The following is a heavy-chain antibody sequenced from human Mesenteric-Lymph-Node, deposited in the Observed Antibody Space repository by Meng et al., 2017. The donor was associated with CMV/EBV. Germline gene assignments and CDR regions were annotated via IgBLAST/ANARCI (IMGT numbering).Heavy chain of an antibody. CDR1: GFSLSSFY. CDR2: ISSRGSYI. Sequence: SGFSLSSFYMAWVRQAPGKGLEWVASISSRGSYIYYADSMKGRFTISRDNAKNSLYLEMNSLRAEDTAVYYCARETDIVTGYPFDSWGQGTLVTVSS. V-gene: IGHV3-21*01. J-gene: IGHJ4*02. D-gene: IGHD3-9*01. CDR3: ARETDIVTGYPFDS.